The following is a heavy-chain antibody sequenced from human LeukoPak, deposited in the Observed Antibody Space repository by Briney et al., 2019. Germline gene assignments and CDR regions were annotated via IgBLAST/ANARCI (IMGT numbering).Heavy chain of an antibody. V-gene: IGHV3-7*03. D-gene: IGHD2/OR15-2a*01. CDR1: GYSFSGYW. J-gene: IGHJ4*02. CDR3: ARRGSTDY. Sequence: GGSLRLSCAASGYSFSGYWMTWVRQAPGKGLEWVANIKEDGSEKYYADFVKGRFTISRDNAKNSLDLQMNSLRAEDTAVYYCARRGSTDYWGQGTLVTVSS. CDR2: IKEDGSEK.